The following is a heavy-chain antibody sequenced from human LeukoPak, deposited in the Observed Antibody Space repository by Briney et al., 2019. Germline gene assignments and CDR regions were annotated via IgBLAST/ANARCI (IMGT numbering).Heavy chain of an antibody. CDR2: IWSGGANR. J-gene: IGHJ4*02. CDR3: AKDAQRGFDYSNSRDQ. CDR1: GFTFSHYV. V-gene: IGHV3-33*06. D-gene: IGHD4-11*01. Sequence: GGSLRLSCATSGFTFSHYVMHWVRQAPGKGLEWVAVIWSGGANRYYGDAVKGRVTISRDNFQRTVYLQVNSLRADDTAVYYCAKDAQRGFDYSNSRDQWGQGTQIIVSS.